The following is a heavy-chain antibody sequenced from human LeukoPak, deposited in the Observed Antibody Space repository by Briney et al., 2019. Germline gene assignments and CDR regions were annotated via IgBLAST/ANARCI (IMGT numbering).Heavy chain of an antibody. CDR3: ARVSCGGNCYSLIGAFDI. J-gene: IGHJ3*02. V-gene: IGHV1-18*01. D-gene: IGHD2-15*01. CDR2: ISVYNGNT. CDR1: GYTFTSYG. Sequence: ASVKVSCKASGYTFTSYGISWVRQAPGQGLEWMGWISVYNGNTNYAQKLQGRVTMTTDTSTSTAYMELSSLRSEDTAVYYCARVSCGGNCYSLIGAFDIWGQGTMVTVSS.